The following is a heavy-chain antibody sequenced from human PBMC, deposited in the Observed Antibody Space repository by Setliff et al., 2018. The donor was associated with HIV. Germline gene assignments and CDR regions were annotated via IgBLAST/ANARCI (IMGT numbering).Heavy chain of an antibody. V-gene: IGHV1-2*02. D-gene: IGHD3-10*02. CDR1: GYTFSDYF. CDR2: INPNRGGT. Sequence: ASVKVSCKASGYTFSDYFIHWVRQAPGQGLEWMGWINPNRGGTNYAQKFQGRVTMTRDTSITTAYMELSRLSSDDTAVYYCARVFGVRQAFDNWGQGTLVTVSS. CDR3: ARVFGVRQAFDN. J-gene: IGHJ4*02.